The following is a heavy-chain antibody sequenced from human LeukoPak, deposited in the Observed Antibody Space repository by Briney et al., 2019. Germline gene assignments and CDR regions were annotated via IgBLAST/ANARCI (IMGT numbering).Heavy chain of an antibody. CDR2: ISSSGSTI. V-gene: IGHV3-11*04. CDR3: ARGAVPAAIGGTYYYYYMDV. CDR1: GFTFSHYY. J-gene: IGHJ6*03. D-gene: IGHD2-2*01. Sequence: PGGSLRLSCAASGFTFSHYYMSWIRQAPGKGLEWVSYISSSGSTIYYADSVKGRFPISRDNAKNSLYLQMNSLRAEDTAVYYCARGAVPAAIGGTYYYYYMDVWAKGPRSLSP.